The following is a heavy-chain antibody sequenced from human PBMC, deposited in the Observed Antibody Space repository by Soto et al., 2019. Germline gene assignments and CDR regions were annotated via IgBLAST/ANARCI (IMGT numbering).Heavy chain of an antibody. CDR1: GFTFSTYT. D-gene: IGHD1-26*01. J-gene: IGHJ4*02. CDR3: VREDGKVGTNSAFDY. Sequence: PGGSLRLSCASSGFTFSTYTMNWFRQAPGKGLEWVSSINGRGNYIYYAESVKGRFTISRDNAKNSLYLQMDRPRAEDTALYYCVREDGKVGTNSAFDYWGLGALVTVSS. V-gene: IGHV3-21*01. CDR2: INGRGNYI.